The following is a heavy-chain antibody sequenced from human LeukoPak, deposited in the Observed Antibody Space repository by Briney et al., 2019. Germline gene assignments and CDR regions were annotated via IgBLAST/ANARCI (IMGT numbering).Heavy chain of an antibody. CDR3: ARDFTSYDPYDAFDI. V-gene: IGHV3-21*01. D-gene: IGHD5-12*01. Sequence: PGGSLRLSCAASGFTFSSYSMNWVRQAPGKGLEWVSSISSSSSYIYYADSVKGRFTISRDSAKNSLYLQMNSLRAEDTAVYYCARDFTSYDPYDAFDIWGQGTMVTVSS. J-gene: IGHJ3*02. CDR1: GFTFSSYS. CDR2: ISSSSSYI.